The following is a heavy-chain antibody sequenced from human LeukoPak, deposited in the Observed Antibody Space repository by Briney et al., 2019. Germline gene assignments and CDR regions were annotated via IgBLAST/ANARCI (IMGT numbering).Heavy chain of an antibody. J-gene: IGHJ4*02. CDR2: ISYDGSNK. CDR1: GFTFSSYA. Sequence: PGGSLRLSCAASGFTFSSYAMHWVRQAPGKGLEWVAVISYDGSNKYYADSVKGRFTISRDNSKNTLYLQMNSLRAEDTAIYYCAKARSGWVVAASDYWGQGTLVTVSS. CDR3: AKARSGWVVAASDY. V-gene: IGHV3-30*04. D-gene: IGHD2-15*01.